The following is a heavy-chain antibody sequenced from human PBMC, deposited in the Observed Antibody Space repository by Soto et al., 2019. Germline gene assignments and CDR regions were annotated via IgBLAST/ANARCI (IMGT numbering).Heavy chain of an antibody. CDR3: AREWSALDF. Sequence: SETLSLTCTVSGASNSDHKWHWIRQPPGMGLEWIGYTYYSGYTSYNPFLKSRITISVDTSKNQFSLTLNSVTAAETAVYYCAREWSALDFWGQGTLVTVSS. D-gene: IGHD2-15*01. CDR1: GASNSDHK. V-gene: IGHV4-59*11. J-gene: IGHJ1*01. CDR2: TYYSGYT.